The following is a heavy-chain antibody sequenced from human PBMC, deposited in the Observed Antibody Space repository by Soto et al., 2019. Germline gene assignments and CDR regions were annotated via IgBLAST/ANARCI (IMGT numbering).Heavy chain of an antibody. Sequence: QITLKESGPTLVKPTQTLTLTCTFSGFSLSTIGVGVGWIRQPPGKALEWLALIYWDYDKRHSPSQKSSVTTTKETSKNKVDLKMTKMDPVDTGTYYRAHRGQYCSGGSGYRFAPWGQGALGPVSS. CDR3: AHRGQYCSGGSGYRFAP. D-gene: IGHD2-15*01. V-gene: IGHV2-5*02. J-gene: IGHJ5*02. CDR2: IYWDYDK. CDR1: GFSLSTIGVG.